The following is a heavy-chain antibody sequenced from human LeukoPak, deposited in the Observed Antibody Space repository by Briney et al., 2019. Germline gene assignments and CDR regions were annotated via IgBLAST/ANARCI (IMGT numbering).Heavy chain of an antibody. CDR1: GYSFTGYY. CDR2: ITPNSGGT. CDR3: AREGYSSSNTSFDY. V-gene: IGHV1-2*02. D-gene: IGHD6-13*01. J-gene: IGHJ4*02. Sequence: ASVKVSCKASGYSFTGYYMHWVRQAPGQGLEWMGWITPNSGGTNYAQKFQGRVTMTRDTSISTAYMELSRLRSDDTAVYYCAREGYSSSNTSFDYWGQGTLVTVSS.